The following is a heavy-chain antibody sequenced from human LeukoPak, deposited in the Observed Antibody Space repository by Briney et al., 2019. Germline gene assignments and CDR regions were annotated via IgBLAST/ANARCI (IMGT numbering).Heavy chain of an antibody. D-gene: IGHD6-13*01. CDR2: ISWNSGSI. J-gene: IGHJ4*02. V-gene: IGHV3-9*01. CDR3: AKDHREQQLAPWVDY. Sequence: GGSLRLSCAASGFTFDDYAMHWVRQAPGKGLEWVSGISWNSGSIGYADSVKGRFTISRDNAKNSLYLQMNSLRAEDTALYYCAKDHREQQLAPWVDYWGQGTLVTVSS. CDR1: GFTFDDYA.